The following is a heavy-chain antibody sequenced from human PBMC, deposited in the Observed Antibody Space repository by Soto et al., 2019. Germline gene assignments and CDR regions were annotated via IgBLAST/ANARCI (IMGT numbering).Heavy chain of an antibody. CDR3: ARIRRNYYDSSGYYYRSWFDP. V-gene: IGHV2-26*01. CDR1: GFSLSNARMG. Sequence: SGPTLVNPTDTLTLTCTVSGFSLSNARMGVSWIRQPPGKALEWLAHIFSNDEKSYSTSLKSRLTISKDTSKSQVVLTMTNMDPVDTATYYCARIRRNYYDSSGYYYRSWFDPWGQGTLVTVSS. CDR2: IFSNDEK. D-gene: IGHD3-22*01. J-gene: IGHJ5*02.